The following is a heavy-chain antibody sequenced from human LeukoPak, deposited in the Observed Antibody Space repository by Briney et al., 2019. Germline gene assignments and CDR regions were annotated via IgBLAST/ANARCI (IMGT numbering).Heavy chain of an antibody. CDR3: ARGARDGYNL. J-gene: IGHJ4*02. CDR2: INHSGST. Sequence: PSETLSLTCAVYGGSFSGYYWSWIRQPPGKGLEWIGEINHSGSTNYNPSLKSRVTISVDTSKNQFSLKLSSVTAEDTAVYYCARGARDGYNLWGQGTLVTVSS. CDR1: GGSFSGYY. D-gene: IGHD5-24*01. V-gene: IGHV4-34*01.